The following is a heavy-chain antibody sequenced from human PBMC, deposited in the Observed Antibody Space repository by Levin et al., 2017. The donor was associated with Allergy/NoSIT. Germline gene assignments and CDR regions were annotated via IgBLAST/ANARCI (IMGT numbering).Heavy chain of an antibody. CDR2: ISGSGGST. D-gene: IGHD4-17*01. CDR3: AKDKAVTTTS. Sequence: GESLKISCAASGFTFSNYAMTWVRQAPGKGLEWVSAISGSGGSTYYADSVKGRFTISRDNSKNTLSLQMNSLRAEDTAVYYCAKDKAVTTTSWGQGTLVTVSS. CDR1: GFTFSNYA. V-gene: IGHV3-23*01. J-gene: IGHJ5*02.